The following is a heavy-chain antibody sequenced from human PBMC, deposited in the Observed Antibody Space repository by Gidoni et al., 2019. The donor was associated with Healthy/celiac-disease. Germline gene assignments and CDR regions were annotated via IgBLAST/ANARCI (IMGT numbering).Heavy chain of an antibody. CDR3: AHEGANYDILTGYSYYFDY. V-gene: IGHV2-5*01. CDR2: IYWNDDK. D-gene: IGHD3-9*01. J-gene: IGHJ4*02. Sequence: QITLKESGPTLVKPTQTLTLTCTFSGFSLSTSGVGVGWIRQPPGKALEWLALIYWNDDKRYSPSLKSRLTITKDTSKNQVVLTMTNMDPVDTATYYCAHEGANYDILTGYSYYFDYWGQGTLVTVSS. CDR1: GFSLSTSGVG.